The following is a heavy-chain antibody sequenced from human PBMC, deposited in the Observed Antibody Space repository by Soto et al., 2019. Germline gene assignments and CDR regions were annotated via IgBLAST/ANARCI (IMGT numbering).Heavy chain of an antibody. D-gene: IGHD1-1*01. J-gene: IGHJ6*02. V-gene: IGHV4-31*03. CDR1: GGSISSGGYY. CDR2: IYYRGST. CDR3: ARDRGFLRGTGYYYYYGMDV. Sequence: QVQLQESGPGLVKPSQTLSLTCTVSGGSISSGGYYWSWIRQHPGKGLEWIGYIYYRGSTYYNQYRHSRVTISVDTSKTQFSLPLSSVPAADTAVYYCARDRGFLRGTGYYYYYGMDVWGQGTTVTVSS.